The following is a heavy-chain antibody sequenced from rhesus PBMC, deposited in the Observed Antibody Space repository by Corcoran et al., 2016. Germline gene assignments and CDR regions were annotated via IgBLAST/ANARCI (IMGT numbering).Heavy chain of an antibody. CDR2: DSTNTGNP. D-gene: IGHD5-42*01. CDR3: ASLWGGCDY. V-gene: IGHV7-114*01. J-gene: IGHJ4*01. CDR1: GYTFTSYG. Sequence: QVQLVQSGAEVKQPGASVKVSCTASGYTFTSYGMNWVRQAQGQRREWRGGDSTNTGNPTDATDLKERFTCSMDLSISTAYLEIRSLKAEDTAVYYGASLWGGCDYWGQGVLVTVSS.